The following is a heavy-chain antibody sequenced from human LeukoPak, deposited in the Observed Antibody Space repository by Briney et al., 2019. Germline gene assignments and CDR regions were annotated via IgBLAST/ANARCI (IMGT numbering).Heavy chain of an antibody. J-gene: IGHJ4*02. CDR1: GGSISSYY. V-gene: IGHV4-59*01. CDR3: TSSQYSSSWARIGAFDY. CDR2: IYYSGST. D-gene: IGHD6-13*01. Sequence: SETLSLTCTVSGGSISSYYWSWIRQPPGKGLEWIGYIYYSGSTNYNPSLKSRVTISVDTSKNQFSLKLSSVTAADTAVYYCTSSQYSSSWARIGAFDYWGQGTLVTVSS.